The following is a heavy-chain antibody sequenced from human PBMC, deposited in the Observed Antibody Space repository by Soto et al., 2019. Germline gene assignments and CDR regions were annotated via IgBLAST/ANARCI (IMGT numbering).Heavy chain of an antibody. CDR2: IYPGNSET. J-gene: IGHJ5*02. V-gene: IGHV5-51*01. D-gene: IGHD3-22*01. Sequence: GESLKISCNGSGYSFSSYWIGWVRQMPGKGLEWMGSIYPGNSETRYSPSFQGQVTISADKSISTAYLQWNSLKASDTAIYYCAKRSYSYDPNAFYYWFDPWGQGTLVTVS. CDR3: AKRSYSYDPNAFYYWFDP. CDR1: GYSFSSYW.